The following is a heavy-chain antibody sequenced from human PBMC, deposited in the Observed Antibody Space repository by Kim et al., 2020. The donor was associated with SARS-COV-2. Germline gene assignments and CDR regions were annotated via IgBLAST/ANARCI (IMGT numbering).Heavy chain of an antibody. V-gene: IGHV5-51*01. Sequence: TRYRPSFQGQVTMSVDKSISTAYLQWSSLKASDTAMYYCARSNVVYGMDVWGQGTTVAVSS. D-gene: IGHD2-15*01. CDR3: ARSNVVYGMDV. CDR2: T. J-gene: IGHJ6*02.